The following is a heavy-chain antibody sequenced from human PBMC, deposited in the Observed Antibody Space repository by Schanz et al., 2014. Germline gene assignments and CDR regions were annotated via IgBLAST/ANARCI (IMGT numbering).Heavy chain of an antibody. Sequence: QMRLQEAGPGLVRPSETLSLTCSVAGASVSSFYWSWIRQPAGKGLEWIGHVYATGRTKYNPSLKSRVTMSVDTSQKQISLKLTSVTAADTAVYYCARTLVNGSRKWFVPWGPGTQVTVSS. CDR3: ARTLVNGSRKWFVP. CDR2: VYATGRT. D-gene: IGHD3-10*01. V-gene: IGHV4-4*07. J-gene: IGHJ5*02. CDR1: GASVSSFY.